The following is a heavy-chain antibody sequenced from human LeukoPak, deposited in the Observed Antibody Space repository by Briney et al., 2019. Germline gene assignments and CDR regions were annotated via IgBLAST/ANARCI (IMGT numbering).Heavy chain of an antibody. CDR3: ARVWLRDYMDV. CDR2: ITADGGST. D-gene: IGHD5-12*01. Sequence: LPGGSLRLSCAASGFTFSSYAMHWVRQAPGKGLEWVAAITADGGSTHYTTSVKGRFIISRDTPKNTPSLQMNSLRAEDTAVYFCARVWLRDYMDVWGEGTTVSVSS. V-gene: IGHV3-23*01. CDR1: GFTFSSYA. J-gene: IGHJ6*03.